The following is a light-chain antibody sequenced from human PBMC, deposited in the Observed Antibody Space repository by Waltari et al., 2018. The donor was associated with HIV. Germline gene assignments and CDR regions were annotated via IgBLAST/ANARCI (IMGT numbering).Light chain of an antibody. V-gene: IGLV1-44*01. CDR1: SSNIGTNT. J-gene: IGLJ2*01. CDR3: AAWDASLHVV. Sequence: QSVLTQPPSASGTLGQGVTISCFGSSSNIGTNTVNWYQHLPGAAPKLIIFRNHQRPAGVPYRFSGSQSGTSAFLTITGLLPGDEATYYCAAWDASLHVVFGGGTQLTVL. CDR2: RNH.